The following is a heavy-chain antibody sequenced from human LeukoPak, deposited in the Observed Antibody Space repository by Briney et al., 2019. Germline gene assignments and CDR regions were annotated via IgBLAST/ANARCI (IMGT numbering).Heavy chain of an antibody. J-gene: IGHJ3*02. CDR3: AKETSHFFDSRADAFDI. CDR2: ISPILGIS. Sequence: SVKVSCKASGGTFSSYAFSWVRRAPGQGLEWMGRISPILGISNYAQKLQGRVTITADQSTSTAYMELSSLRSEDTAVYYCAKETSHFFDSRADAFDIWGQGTMVTVSS. V-gene: IGHV1-69*04. D-gene: IGHD2-21*01. CDR1: GGTFSSYA.